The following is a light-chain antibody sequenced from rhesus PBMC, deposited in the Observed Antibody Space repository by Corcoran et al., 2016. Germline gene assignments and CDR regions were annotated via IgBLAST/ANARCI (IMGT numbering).Light chain of an antibody. CDR3: QHSYDSPLT. J-gene: IGKJ3*01. V-gene: IGKV1S12*01. CDR2: AAS. CDR1: QNIYSN. Sequence: DIQMTQSPSALSASVGDRVTISCRASQNIYSNLAWHQQKPGKAPKLLFYAASSLQTGIPSRFSGSGSGTDFTLPNSSLPPEDSATYYCQHSYDSPLTFVPGAKLDIK.